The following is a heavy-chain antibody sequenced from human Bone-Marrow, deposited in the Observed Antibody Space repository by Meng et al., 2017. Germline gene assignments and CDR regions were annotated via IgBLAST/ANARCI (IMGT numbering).Heavy chain of an antibody. CDR1: GGSISSSNW. CDR2: IYHSGNT. CDR3: ARARSSSWSFDY. Sequence: QVQLQESGPGLVKPSGTLSLTCAVSGGSISSSNWWSWVRQPPGKGLEWIGEIYHSGNTNYNPSLKSRVAMSVEKSKNQFALRLSSVTAADTAVYYCARARSSSWSFDYWGQGTLVTVSS. D-gene: IGHD6-13*01. J-gene: IGHJ4*02. V-gene: IGHV4-4*02.